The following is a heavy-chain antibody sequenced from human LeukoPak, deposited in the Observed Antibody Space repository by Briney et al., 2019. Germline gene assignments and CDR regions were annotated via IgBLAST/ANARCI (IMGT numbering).Heavy chain of an antibody. CDR2: ISYDGSNK. V-gene: IGHV3-30*03. Sequence: GGSLRLSCAASGFTFSSYGMHWVRQAPGKGLEWVAVISYDGSNKYYADSVKGRFTISRDNSKNTLYLQINSLRADDTAIYYCARVTAAARVGNLDYWGQGTLVTVSS. D-gene: IGHD6-13*01. CDR3: ARVTAAARVGNLDY. J-gene: IGHJ4*02. CDR1: GFTFSSYG.